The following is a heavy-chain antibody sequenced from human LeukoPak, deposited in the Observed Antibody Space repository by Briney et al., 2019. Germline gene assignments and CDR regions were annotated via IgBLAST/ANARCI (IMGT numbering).Heavy chain of an antibody. CDR1: GGSISSYY. V-gene: IGHV4-59*08. Sequence: PETLSLTCTVSGGSISSYYWSWVWQPPGEGMEWVGYIYYSSTNYTPSLKSRVTISMDTSKNQLSLKLSSVTAAYTAVYYCARHDDNDGYYCAHFDYWGQGTLVTVSS. CDR2: IYYSST. CDR3: ARHDDNDGYYCAHFDY. D-gene: IGHD3-22*01. J-gene: IGHJ4*02.